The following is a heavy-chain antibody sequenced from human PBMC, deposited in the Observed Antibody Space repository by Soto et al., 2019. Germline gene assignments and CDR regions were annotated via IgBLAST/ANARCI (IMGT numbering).Heavy chain of an antibody. CDR3: ARHHVGYFEHDFYYYGMEV. V-gene: IGHV5-51*01. CDR1: GYTFTDYW. J-gene: IGHJ6*01. Sequence: GASLKVSCSGSGYTFTDYWLVWVRQMPGKGLEWMGVIYPGDSKTKYSPSFQGQVTLSADKSITTAYLQWSSLKASDTAVYYCARHHVGYFEHDFYYYGMEVWGQGTTDDVSS. D-gene: IGHD3-9*01. CDR2: IYPGDSKT.